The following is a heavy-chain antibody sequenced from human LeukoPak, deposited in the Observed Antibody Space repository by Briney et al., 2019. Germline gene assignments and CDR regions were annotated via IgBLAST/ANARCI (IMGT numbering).Heavy chain of an antibody. J-gene: IGHJ6*03. CDR1: GYTFTGYY. D-gene: IGHD3-22*01. Sequence: ASVKVSCKASGYTFTGYYMHWVRQAPGQGLEWMGWINPNSGGTNYAQKFQGRVTMTRDTSISTAYMELSRLRSDDTAVYYCASQNYYDSSGYYEGGYYYYMDVWGKGTTVTVSS. CDR2: INPNSGGT. CDR3: ASQNYYDSSGYYEGGYYYYMDV. V-gene: IGHV1-2*02.